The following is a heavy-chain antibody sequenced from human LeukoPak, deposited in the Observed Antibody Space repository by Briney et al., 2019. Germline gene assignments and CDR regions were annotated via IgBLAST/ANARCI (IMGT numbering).Heavy chain of an antibody. CDR2: ISGDGGGT. CDR1: GFTFNDYA. D-gene: IGHD5-24*01. V-gene: IGHV3-43*02. CDR3: AKGEMATIVSGAFDI. J-gene: IGHJ3*02. Sequence: GGSLRLSCAASGFTFNDYAMHWVRQAPGKGLEWVSLISGDGGGTYYADSVKGRFTISRDNSRNSLSLRMNSLRSEDTALYYCAKGEMATIVSGAFDIWGQGTMVTVSS.